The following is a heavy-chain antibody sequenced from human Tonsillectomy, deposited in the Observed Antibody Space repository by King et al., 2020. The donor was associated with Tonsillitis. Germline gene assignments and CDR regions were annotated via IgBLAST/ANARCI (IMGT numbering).Heavy chain of an antibody. CDR3: AKGNPPDY. J-gene: IGHJ4*02. CDR2: ISFDGSNK. D-gene: IGHD1-14*01. CDR1: GFTFSSYG. V-gene: IGHV3-30*18. Sequence: VQLVESGGGVVQPGRSLRLSCSASGFTFSSYGMHWVRQAPGKGLVWVAVISFDGSNKYYAYSVKGRFTISRDNSKNTLYLQMNSLRAEDTAVYYCAKGNPPDYWGQGTLVTVSS.